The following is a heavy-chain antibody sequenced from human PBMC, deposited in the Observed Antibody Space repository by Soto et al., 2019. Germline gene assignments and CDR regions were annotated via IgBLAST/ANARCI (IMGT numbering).Heavy chain of an antibody. D-gene: IGHD6-13*01. Sequence: LRLSCTGSGFDFGDYYMSWIRQAPGKGLEWVSYIDSGDGTTYYTDSVKGRFTISRDNAKKTVYLQMSSLRVEDTALYYCVRPYYSSSWFPFDRWGQGTLVTVSS. CDR1: GFDFGDYY. J-gene: IGHJ4*02. V-gene: IGHV3-11*01. CDR2: IDSGDGTT. CDR3: VRPYYSSSWFPFDR.